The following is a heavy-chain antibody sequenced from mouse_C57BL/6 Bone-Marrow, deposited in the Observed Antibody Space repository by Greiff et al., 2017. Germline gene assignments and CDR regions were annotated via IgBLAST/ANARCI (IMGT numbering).Heavy chain of an antibody. CDR2: ISYDGSN. Sequence: ESGPGLVKPSQSLSLTCSVTGYSITSGYYWNWIRQFPGNKLEWMGYISYDGSNNYNPSLKNRISITRDTSKNQFFLKLNSVTTEDTATYYCARAGLRPYYYAMDYWGQGTSVTVSS. V-gene: IGHV3-6*01. D-gene: IGHD2-4*01. CDR3: ARAGLRPYYYAMDY. CDR1: GYSITSGYY. J-gene: IGHJ4*01.